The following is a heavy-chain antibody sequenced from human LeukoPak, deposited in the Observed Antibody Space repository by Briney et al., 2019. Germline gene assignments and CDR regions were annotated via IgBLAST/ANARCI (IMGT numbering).Heavy chain of an antibody. J-gene: IGHJ4*02. CDR1: GFTFSSYE. CDR3: AKVMGYCGVDCYPDY. D-gene: IGHD2-21*02. Sequence: GGSLRLSCAASGFTFSSYEMNWVRQAPGKGLEWVAFLRFDGTTKYYAESVKGRFTISRDNSKNTLYLQMNSLRAEDTALYYCAKVMGYCGVDCYPDYWGQGSLVTVSS. CDR2: LRFDGTTK. V-gene: IGHV3-30*02.